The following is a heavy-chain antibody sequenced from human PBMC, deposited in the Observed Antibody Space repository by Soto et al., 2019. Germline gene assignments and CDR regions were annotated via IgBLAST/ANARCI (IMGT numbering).Heavy chain of an antibody. CDR2: ISSSSSTI. CDR1: GFTFSSYS. D-gene: IGHD3-22*01. Sequence: PGGSLRLSCAASGFTFSSYSMNWVRQAPGKGLEWVSYISSSSSTIYYADSVKGRFTISRDNAKNSLYLQMNSLRAEDTAVYYCARDAYDSSGYYYHFGYWGQGTLVTVSS. V-gene: IGHV3-48*01. J-gene: IGHJ4*02. CDR3: ARDAYDSSGYYYHFGY.